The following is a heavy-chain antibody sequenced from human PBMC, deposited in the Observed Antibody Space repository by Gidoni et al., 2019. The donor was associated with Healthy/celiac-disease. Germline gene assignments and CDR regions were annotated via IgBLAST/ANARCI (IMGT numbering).Heavy chain of an antibody. D-gene: IGHD2-2*01. CDR2: YSPSCGIA. V-gene: IGHV1-69*04. Sequence: QVQLVQSGAEVKKPGSSVTVSCKASGGTFSRYARIWVRQAPGQGLEWMGRYSPSCGIANYEQKFQGRVTITADKSTSTAYMELSSLRSEDTAVYYCARVVVARGRGRYGMDGWGQGTTVTVSS. J-gene: IGHJ6*02. CDR1: GGTFSRYA. CDR3: ARVVVARGRGRYGMDG.